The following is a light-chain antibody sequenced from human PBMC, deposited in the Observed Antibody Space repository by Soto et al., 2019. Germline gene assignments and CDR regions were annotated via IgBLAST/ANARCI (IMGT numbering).Light chain of an antibody. CDR2: ENN. V-gene: IGLV1-51*02. CDR1: SSNIGNNY. Sequence: QSVLTQPPSVSAAPGQKVTISCSGSSSNIGNNYVSWYQQLPGTAPKPLIYENNKRPSGIPDRFSGSKSGTSATLGITGLQTGDEADYYCGTWDSSLSVWVFGGGTQLTVL. J-gene: IGLJ3*02. CDR3: GTWDSSLSVWV.